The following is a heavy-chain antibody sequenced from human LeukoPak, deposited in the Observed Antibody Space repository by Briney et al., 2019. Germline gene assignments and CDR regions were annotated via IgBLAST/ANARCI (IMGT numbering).Heavy chain of an antibody. V-gene: IGHV3-11*04. D-gene: IGHD3-22*01. J-gene: IGHJ3*02. CDR3: AKDRIVVVLDAFDI. CDR1: GFTFGDYY. Sequence: GGSLRLSCAASGFTFGDYYMSWIRQAPGKGLEWVSYISSSDSPIYYADSVKGRFTISRDNSKNTLYLQMNSLRAEDTAVYYCAKDRIVVVLDAFDIWGQGTMVTVSS. CDR2: ISSSDSPI.